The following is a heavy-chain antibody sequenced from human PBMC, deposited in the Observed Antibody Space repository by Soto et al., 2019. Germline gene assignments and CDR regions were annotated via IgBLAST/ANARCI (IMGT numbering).Heavy chain of an antibody. D-gene: IGHD2-2*01. CDR3: ASVPIWCGSSSCYTEGFDS. V-gene: IGHV3-23*01. CDR1: GFVFSDYA. Sequence: EVQLLDSGGGWVQPGGSLRLSCVASGFVFSDYAMSWVRQAPGKGLEWVSAISAGGSDTYYADSVKGQFTVSRVNSKNTLYLQMNTLRAEDTAIYYCASVPIWCGSSSCYTEGFDSWGQGTLVTVSS. CDR2: ISAGGSDT. J-gene: IGHJ4*02.